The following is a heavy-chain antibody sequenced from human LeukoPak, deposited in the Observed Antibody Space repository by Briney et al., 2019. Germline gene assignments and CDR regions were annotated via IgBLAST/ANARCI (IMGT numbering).Heavy chain of an antibody. CDR3: TRLAAAAAPWFDP. V-gene: IGHV1-46*03. J-gene: IGHJ5*02. D-gene: IGHD6-13*01. CDR1: GYTFTSYY. CDR2: INPSGGST. Sequence: ASVKVSCKASGYTFTSYYMHWVRQAPGQGLEWMGIINPSGGSTSYAQKFQGRVTMTRDTSTSTVYMELSSLRSEDTAVYYCTRLAAAAAPWFDPWGQGTLVTVSS.